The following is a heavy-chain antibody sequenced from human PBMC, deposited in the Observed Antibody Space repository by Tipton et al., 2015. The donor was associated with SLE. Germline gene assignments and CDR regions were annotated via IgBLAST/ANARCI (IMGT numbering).Heavy chain of an antibody. V-gene: IGHV4-34*12. Sequence: TLSLTCAVYGGSFSTYYWSWIRQPPGQALEWIGEMLYSGATNYKSSLESRVTISVDTSKRHLTLRLRSVTAADTAIYFCAKKKLWNAYSVWGQGTLVTVSS. J-gene: IGHJ4*02. CDR2: MLYSGAT. D-gene: IGHD3-3*01. CDR3: AKKKLWNAYSV. CDR1: GGSFSTYY.